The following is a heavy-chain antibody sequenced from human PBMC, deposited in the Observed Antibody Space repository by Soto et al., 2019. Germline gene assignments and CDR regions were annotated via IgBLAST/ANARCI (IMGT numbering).Heavy chain of an antibody. CDR1: GFTFSTYA. CDR3: AEGGRFLEWDFDY. Sequence: EVQLLESGGGLVQPEGSLRLSCAASGFTFSTYAMSWVRQAPGKGLEWVSTISGSGVSTYYADSVKGRFTISRDKSKNAPELQMTSLRAEDTAVYYWAEGGRFLEWDFDYWGQGTLVTVSS. V-gene: IGHV3-23*01. J-gene: IGHJ4*02. D-gene: IGHD3-3*01. CDR2: ISGSGVST.